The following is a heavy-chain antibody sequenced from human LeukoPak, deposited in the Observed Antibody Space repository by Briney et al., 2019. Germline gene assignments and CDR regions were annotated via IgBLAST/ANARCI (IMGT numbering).Heavy chain of an antibody. CDR1: GHTFTRYY. CDR3: ARGPSRGAIRGYYMDV. Sequence: ASVKVSCKASGHTFTRYYMNWVRQAPGQGLEWMGWINPNSGDTNAAQKFQGRVTMTRDTSISTAYMELSRLTSDDAAVYYCARGPSRGAIRGYYMDVWGKGTTVTVSS. V-gene: IGHV1-2*02. D-gene: IGHD4/OR15-4a*01. J-gene: IGHJ6*03. CDR2: INPNSGDT.